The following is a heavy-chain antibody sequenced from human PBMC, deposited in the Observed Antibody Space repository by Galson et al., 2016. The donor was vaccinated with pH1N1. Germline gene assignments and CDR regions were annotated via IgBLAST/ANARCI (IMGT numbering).Heavy chain of an antibody. D-gene: IGHD4/OR15-4a*01. CDR1: GFTFTSYT. J-gene: IGHJ4*02. V-gene: IGHV3-30*04. CDR2: ILYDGTIK. Sequence: SLRLSCAASGFTFTSYTMHWVRQAPGKGLEWVAVILYDGTIKYYADSVKGRFTISRDKTPGTVYLQMNSLRTDDTAVYYCARDSEYGCPEGYYWAQGTLVTVSS. CDR3: ARDSEYGCPEGYY.